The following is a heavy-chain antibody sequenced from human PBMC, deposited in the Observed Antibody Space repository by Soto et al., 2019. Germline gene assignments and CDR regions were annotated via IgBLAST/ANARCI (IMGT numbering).Heavy chain of an antibody. CDR1: GFIFSTYN. J-gene: IGHJ4*02. CDR2: ISSSSSTK. CDR3: ARNAYGSSGSFHY. V-gene: IGHV3-48*02. D-gene: IGHD3-22*01. Sequence: GGSLRLSCAASGFIFSTYNMNWVRQAPGKGLEWVSYISSSSSTKYYADCVKGRFTISRDNAKNSLYLQMNSLRDEDTAVYYCARNAYGSSGSFHYWGQGTLVTVSS.